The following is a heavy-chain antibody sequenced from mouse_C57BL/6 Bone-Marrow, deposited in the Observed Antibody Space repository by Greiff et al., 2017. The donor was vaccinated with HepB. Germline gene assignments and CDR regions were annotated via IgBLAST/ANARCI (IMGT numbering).Heavy chain of an antibody. CDR1: GYTFTSYW. CDR2: IYPSDSET. V-gene: IGHV1-61*01. J-gene: IGHJ2*01. D-gene: IGHD3-3*01. Sequence: QVQLQQPGAELVRPGSSVKLSCKASGYTFTSYWMDWVQQRPGQGLEWIGNIYPSDSETHYNQKFKDKATLTVDKSSSTAYMQLSSLTSEDSAVYYCARSEVRREGYFDYWGQVTTLTVSS. CDR3: ARSEVRREGYFDY.